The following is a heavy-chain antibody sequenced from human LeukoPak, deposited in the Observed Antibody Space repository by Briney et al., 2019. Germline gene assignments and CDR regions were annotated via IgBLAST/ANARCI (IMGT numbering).Heavy chain of an antibody. Sequence: GSLRISCAASGFTFSSYTMNWVRQAPGKGLEWVSSISSSSSYIYYADSVKGRFTISRDNAKNSLYLQMNSLRAEDTAVYYCAGLVKHYYDSSGYSGNNWFDPWGQGTLVTVSS. CDR1: GFTFSSYT. J-gene: IGHJ5*02. CDR2: ISSSSSYI. V-gene: IGHV3-21*01. D-gene: IGHD3-22*01. CDR3: AGLVKHYYDSSGYSGNNWFDP.